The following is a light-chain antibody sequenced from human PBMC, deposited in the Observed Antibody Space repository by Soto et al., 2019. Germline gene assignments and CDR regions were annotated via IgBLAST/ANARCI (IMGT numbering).Light chain of an antibody. J-gene: IGLJ2*01. CDR3: SSYGGSSNLV. Sequence: QSVLTQPASVSGSPGQSITISCTGTSSDVGDYNYVSWYQQHPGKAPKLMIYEVNKRPSGVPDRFSGSKSGNTASLTVSGLQAEDEADYYCSSYGGSSNLVFGGGTKVTVL. CDR2: EVN. V-gene: IGLV2-8*01. CDR1: SSDVGDYNY.